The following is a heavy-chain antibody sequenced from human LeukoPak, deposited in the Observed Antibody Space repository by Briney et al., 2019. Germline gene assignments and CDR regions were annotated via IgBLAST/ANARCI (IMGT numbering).Heavy chain of an antibody. V-gene: IGHV1-69*13. Sequence: SVKVSCKASGYTFTSYAMNWVRQAPGQGLEWMGGILPIVNTADYAQKFQGRVTITADESTSTAYMDLSSLRSEDTAVYYCARLTIGDYGDRESGFDYWGQGTLVTVSS. CDR1: GYTFTSYA. J-gene: IGHJ4*02. CDR2: ILPIVNTA. CDR3: ARLTIGDYGDRESGFDY. D-gene: IGHD4-17*01.